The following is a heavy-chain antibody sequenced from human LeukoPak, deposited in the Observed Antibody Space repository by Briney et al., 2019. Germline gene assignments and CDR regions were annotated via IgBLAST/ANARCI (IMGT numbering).Heavy chain of an antibody. J-gene: IGHJ4*02. V-gene: IGHV4-61*01. CDR2: IYYSGST. CDR1: GGSISSSSYY. CDR3: VRDRELTY. Sequence: SETLSLTCTVSGGSISSSSYYWSWIRQPPGKGLEWIGYIYYSGSTNYNPSLKSRVTISADTSKNQFSLKLSSVTAADTAVYYCVRDRELTYWGQGTLVTVSS. D-gene: IGHD5-24*01.